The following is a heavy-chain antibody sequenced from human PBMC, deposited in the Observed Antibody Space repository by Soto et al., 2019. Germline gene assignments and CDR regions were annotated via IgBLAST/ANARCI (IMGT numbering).Heavy chain of an antibody. CDR2: MNPNSGST. D-gene: IGHD5-18*01. V-gene: IGHV1-8*01. Sequence: QVQLVQSGAEVKKPGASVKVSCEASGYTFTRYDINWVRQATGQGLEWMGSMNPNSGSTGCAQKFQGRLTMTRDISISTAYMELCSLTSEDTAVYYCARRAMGTETWGQGTLVTVSS. J-gene: IGHJ5*02. CDR1: GYTFTRYD. CDR3: ARRAMGTET.